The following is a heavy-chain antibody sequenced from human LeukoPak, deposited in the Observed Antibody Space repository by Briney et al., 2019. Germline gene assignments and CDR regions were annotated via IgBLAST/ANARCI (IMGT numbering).Heavy chain of an antibody. D-gene: IGHD3-22*01. CDR2: INPSGGST. J-gene: IGHJ4*02. V-gene: IGHV1-46*01. Sequence: GASVKVSCKASGYTFTSYYMHWVRQAPGQGLEWMGIINPSGGSTSYAQKFQGRVTMTRDTSTSTVYMELSSLRSEDTAVYYCARAVGYYDSSGYYSFDYWGQGTLVTVSS. CDR3: ARAVGYYDSSGYYSFDY. CDR1: GYTFTSYY.